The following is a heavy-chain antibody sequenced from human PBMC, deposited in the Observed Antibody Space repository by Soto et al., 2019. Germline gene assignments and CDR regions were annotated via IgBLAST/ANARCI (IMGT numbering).Heavy chain of an antibody. J-gene: IGHJ2*01. CDR1: GFTVSSNY. V-gene: IGHV3-53*01. CDR2: FYNSDNT. D-gene: IGHD4-17*01. CDR3: FISGYGDHQDLHTFPTRRSFDL. Sequence: GGSLRVRSAASGFTVSSNYMRWVRQAPGKGLEWVSIFYNSDNTYYADSLKGRFTISRDNSKNTIFLQMNSLRAEDTAVYYCFISGYGDHQDLHTFPTRRSFDL.